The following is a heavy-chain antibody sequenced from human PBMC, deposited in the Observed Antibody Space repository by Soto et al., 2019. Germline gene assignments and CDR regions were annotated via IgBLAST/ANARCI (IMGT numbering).Heavy chain of an antibody. Sequence: SETLSLTCAVSGGSIDNYLWSWIRQPPEKGLEWIGYINPGANTNYNPSLKSRVTISADMSKNQFSLTMTSVTAADTAVYYCARDNGNIVVVPPYYGMDVRGQGTTVTVSS. D-gene: IGHD2-21*01. J-gene: IGHJ6*02. CDR3: ARDNGNIVVVPPYYGMDV. CDR2: INPGANT. CDR1: GGSIDNYL. V-gene: IGHV4-59*01.